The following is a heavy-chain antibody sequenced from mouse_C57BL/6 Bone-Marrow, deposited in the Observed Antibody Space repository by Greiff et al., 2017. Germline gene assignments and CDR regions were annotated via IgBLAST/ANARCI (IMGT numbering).Heavy chain of an antibody. CDR3: ATLDYHYWYFDV. J-gene: IGHJ1*03. V-gene: IGHV1-66*01. D-gene: IGHD2-4*01. Sequence: VQLQQPGPELVKPGASVKISCKASGYSFTSYYIHWVKQRPGQGLEWIGWIYPGSGNTKYNEKFKGKATLTADTSSSTAYMQLSSRTSDDSAVYYCATLDYHYWYFDVWGTGTTVTVSS. CDR2: IYPGSGNT. CDR1: GYSFTSYY.